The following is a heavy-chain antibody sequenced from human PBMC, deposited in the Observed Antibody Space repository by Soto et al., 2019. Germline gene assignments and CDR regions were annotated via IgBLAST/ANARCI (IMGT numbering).Heavy chain of an antibody. Sequence: PGETLKISCKGSGYSFTSYWISWVRQMPGKGLEWMGRIDPSDSYTNYSPSFQGNVTISADKAISTAYLQWSSLKASDTAMYYCARLRYVDWSTSYGMDVWGQGTTVTVSS. J-gene: IGHJ6*02. CDR1: GYSFTSYW. CDR3: ARLRYVDWSTSYGMDV. D-gene: IGHD3-9*01. V-gene: IGHV5-10-1*01. CDR2: IDPSDSYT.